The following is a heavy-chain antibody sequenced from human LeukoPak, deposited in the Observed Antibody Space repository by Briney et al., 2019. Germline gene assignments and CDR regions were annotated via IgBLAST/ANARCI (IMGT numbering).Heavy chain of an antibody. CDR2: IYYSGST. V-gene: IGHV4-59*02. D-gene: IGHD6-13*01. Sequence: SETLSLTCTVSGDSVSSYYWSWIRQPPGKGLEWIGYIYYSGSTNYNPSLKSRVTTSVGTSKNQFSLKLTSVTAADTAVYYRARAGSSWSFDYWGQGTPVTVSS. J-gene: IGHJ4*02. CDR1: GDSVSSYY. CDR3: ARAGSSWSFDY.